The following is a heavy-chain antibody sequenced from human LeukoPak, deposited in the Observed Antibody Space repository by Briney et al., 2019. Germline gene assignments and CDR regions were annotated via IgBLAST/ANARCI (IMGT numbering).Heavy chain of an antibody. CDR1: GFTFSNYA. Sequence: PGGSLRLSCAASGFTFSNYAVSWVRQAPGKGLEWVSAISGSGGNTYYADSVKGRFTISRDNAKNSLYLQMNSLRAEDTAVYYCSMRGDILVIPATYMFDYWGRGTLVTVSS. CDR2: ISGSGGNT. V-gene: IGHV3-23*01. J-gene: IGHJ4*02. D-gene: IGHD2-2*01. CDR3: SMRGDILVIPATYMFDY.